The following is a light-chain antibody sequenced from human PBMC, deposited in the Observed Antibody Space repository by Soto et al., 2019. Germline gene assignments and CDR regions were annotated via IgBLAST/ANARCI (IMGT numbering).Light chain of an antibody. CDR2: DVS. Sequence: QSVLTQPASVSGSPGQSITISCTGTSSDVGGYNYVSWYQQYPAKVPKLMIYDVSNRPSGVSDRFSGSKSGNTASLTISWLQAEDEAEYYCYSYTSSSTYVFGTGTKVTVL. V-gene: IGLV2-14*01. J-gene: IGLJ1*01. CDR1: SSDVGGYNY. CDR3: YSYTSSSTYV.